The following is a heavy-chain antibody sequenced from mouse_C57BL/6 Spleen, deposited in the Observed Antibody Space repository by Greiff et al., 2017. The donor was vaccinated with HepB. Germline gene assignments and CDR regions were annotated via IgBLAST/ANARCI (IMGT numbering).Heavy chain of an antibody. CDR2: IYPGGGYT. CDR1: GYTFTNYW. D-gene: IGHD2-2*01. V-gene: IGHV1-63*01. J-gene: IGHJ1*03. CDR3: ARKRDGYDRDWYFDV. Sequence: VQLQQSGAELVRPGTSVKMSCKASGYTFTNYWIGWAKQRPGHGLEWIGDIYPGGGYTNYNEKFKGKATLTADKSSSTAYMQFSSLTSEDSAIYYCARKRDGYDRDWYFDVWGKGTTVTVSS.